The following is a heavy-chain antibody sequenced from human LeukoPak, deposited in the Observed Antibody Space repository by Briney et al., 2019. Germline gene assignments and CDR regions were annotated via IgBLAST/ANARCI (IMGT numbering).Heavy chain of an antibody. CDR3: AREHWAAPDL. D-gene: IGHD3-16*01. CDR2: ISPSGDII. CDR1: GFTFGVYY. V-gene: IGHV3-11*01. Sequence: PGGSLRLSCAASGFTFGVYYMTWIRQAHGGGLEPLSFISPSGDIIKYVDSVTGRFTISRDNARSSMEQKMNNLRAEDTAVSYGAREHWAAPDLWGQGTLVTVSP. J-gene: IGHJ4*01.